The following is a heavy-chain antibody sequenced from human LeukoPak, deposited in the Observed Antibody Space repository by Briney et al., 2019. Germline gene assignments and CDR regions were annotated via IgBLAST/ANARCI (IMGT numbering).Heavy chain of an antibody. V-gene: IGHV3-48*03. CDR1: GFTFSSYE. J-gene: IGHJ4*02. CDR2: ISSSGSNR. D-gene: IGHD2-8*01. CDR3: ARDLMILMIEEERSADY. Sequence: QPGGSLRLSCAASGFTFSSYEMNWVRQGPGKGLEWVSYISSSGSNRYYADSVKGRFTISRDNAKNSVYLQMNSLRADDTAVYYCARDLMILMIEEERSADYWGQGTLVTVSS.